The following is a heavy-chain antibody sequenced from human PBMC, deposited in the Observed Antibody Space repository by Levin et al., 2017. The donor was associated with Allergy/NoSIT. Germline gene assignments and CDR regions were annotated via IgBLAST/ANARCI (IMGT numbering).Heavy chain of an antibody. CDR3: ARKLLGATTDH. Sequence: PGGSLRLSCAASGFTFSSYSMNWVRQAPGKGLEWVSSIDSSSSFLYYADSVKGRFTISRDNAKDSLYLQMNSLRAEDTAVYYCARKLLGATTDHWGQGTLVTVSS. CDR2: IDSSSSFL. V-gene: IGHV3-21*01. CDR1: GFTFSSYS. J-gene: IGHJ4*02. D-gene: IGHD1-26*01.